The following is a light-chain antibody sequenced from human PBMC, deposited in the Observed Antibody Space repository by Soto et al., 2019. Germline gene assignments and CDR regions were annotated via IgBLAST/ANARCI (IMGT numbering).Light chain of an antibody. Sequence: QLVLTQSPSASASLGASVKLTCTLSGGHSNYAIAWHQQQPEKGPRFLMRLSSDGSHSKGDGIPDRFSGSSSGAERYLTISSLQSEDEADYYCQTWGTGIRVFGGGTQLTVL. CDR3: QTWGTGIRV. CDR1: GGHSNYA. J-gene: IGLJ3*02. V-gene: IGLV4-69*01. CDR2: LSSDGSH.